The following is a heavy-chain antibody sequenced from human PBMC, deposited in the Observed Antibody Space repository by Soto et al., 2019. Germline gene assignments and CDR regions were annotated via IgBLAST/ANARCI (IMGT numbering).Heavy chain of an antibody. CDR3: AREGGSGSYRYHAMDV. Sequence: QVQLVQSGAEVKKPGSSVKVSCKASGGTFSSYAISWVRQAPGQGLEWMGGIIPSFGTANYAQKFQGRVTITADESTSTAYMELSSLRSEDTAVYYCAREGGSGSYRYHAMDVWGQGTTVTVSS. D-gene: IGHD3-10*01. V-gene: IGHV1-69*12. CDR1: GGTFSSYA. J-gene: IGHJ6*02. CDR2: IIPSFGTA.